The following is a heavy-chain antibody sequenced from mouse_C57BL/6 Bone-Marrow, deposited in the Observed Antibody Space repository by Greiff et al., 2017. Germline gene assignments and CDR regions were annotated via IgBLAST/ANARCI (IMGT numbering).Heavy chain of an antibody. CDR3: ARNHDGYYYAIDY. CDR1: GFTFSDYY. J-gene: IGHJ4*01. V-gene: IGHV5-12*01. Sequence: EVKLLESGGGLVQPGGSLKLSCAASGFTFSDYYMYWVRQTPEKRLEWVGYISTGGGSTNYHDNVKGRFTFTVDNTKNTLYLQMSRLKSEDTAMYYCARNHDGYYYAIDYWGQGTSVTVSS. D-gene: IGHD2-3*01. CDR2: ISTGGGST.